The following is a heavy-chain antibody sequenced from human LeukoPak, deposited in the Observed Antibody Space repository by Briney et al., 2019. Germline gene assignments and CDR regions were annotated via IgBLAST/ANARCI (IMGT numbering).Heavy chain of an antibody. CDR3: ARAFNSCCSSTSCDAGGAFDI. V-gene: IGHV1-18*01. J-gene: IGHJ3*02. CDR1: GYTFTSYG. Sequence: ASVKVSCKASGYTFTSYGISWVRQAPGQGLEWMGGISPYNGNTNYAQKLQGRVTMTTDKSTSTAYMELSSLRSDVTGVYYCARAFNSCCSSTSCDAGGAFDIWGQGTMVTVSS. CDR2: ISPYNGNT. D-gene: IGHD2-2*01.